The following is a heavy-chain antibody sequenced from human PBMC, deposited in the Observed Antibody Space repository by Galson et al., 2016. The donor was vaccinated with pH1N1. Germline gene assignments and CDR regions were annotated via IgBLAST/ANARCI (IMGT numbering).Heavy chain of an antibody. CDR1: EYTFIGYY. CDR2: INPNNGDT. J-gene: IGHJ4*02. V-gene: IGHV1-2*06. CDR3: ARVNTYDSSGYYPFDY. Sequence: SVKVSCKASEYTFIGYYIHWMRQAPGHGLAWMGRINPNNGDTQYAQNFQGRVTMTRDTSISTAYMELNSRKSDDTAVYYCARVNTYDSSGYYPFDYWGQGTQVTVSS. D-gene: IGHD3-22*01.